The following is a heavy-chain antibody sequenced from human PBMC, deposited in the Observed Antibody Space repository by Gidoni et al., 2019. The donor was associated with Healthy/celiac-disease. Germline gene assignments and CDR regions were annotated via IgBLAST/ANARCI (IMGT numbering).Heavy chain of an antibody. V-gene: IGHV4-61*02. J-gene: IGHJ3*02. Sequence: QVQLQESGPGLVKPSQTLSLTCTVSGGSISSGSYYWSWIRQPAGKGLEWIGRIYTSGSTNYNPSLKSRVTISVDTSKNQFSLKLSSVTAADTAVYYCARGDVRGGGAFDIWGQGTMVTVSS. CDR1: GGSISSGSYY. D-gene: IGHD3-10*02. CDR3: ARGDVRGGGAFDI. CDR2: IYTSGST.